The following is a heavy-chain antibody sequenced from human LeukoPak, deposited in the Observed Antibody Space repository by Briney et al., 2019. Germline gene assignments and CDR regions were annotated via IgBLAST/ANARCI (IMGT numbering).Heavy chain of an antibody. CDR2: IYYSGST. Sequence: SETLSLTCAVYGGSFSGYYWSWIRQPPGQVLEWIGYIYYSGSTNYNPSLKSRVTISVETSENQFSLKLTSVTAADTAVYYCARIMDTAWGMDVWGQGTTVTVSS. D-gene: IGHD5-18*01. V-gene: IGHV4-59*01. J-gene: IGHJ6*02. CDR3: ARIMDTAWGMDV. CDR1: GGSFSGYY.